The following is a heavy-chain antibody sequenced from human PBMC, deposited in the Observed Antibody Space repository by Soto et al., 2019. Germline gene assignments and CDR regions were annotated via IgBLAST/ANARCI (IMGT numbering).Heavy chain of an antibody. J-gene: IGHJ5*02. CDR1: GFTFSSYG. CDR3: ARDYGYYGP. D-gene: IGHD3-22*01. Sequence: QVQLVESGGGVVQPGRSLRLSCAASGFTFSSYGMHWVRQAPGKGLEWVAVISYDGSNKYYADSVKGRFTISRDNSKNTLYLQMNSLRAEDTAVYYCARDYGYYGPWGQGTLVTVSS. V-gene: IGHV3-30*03. CDR2: ISYDGSNK.